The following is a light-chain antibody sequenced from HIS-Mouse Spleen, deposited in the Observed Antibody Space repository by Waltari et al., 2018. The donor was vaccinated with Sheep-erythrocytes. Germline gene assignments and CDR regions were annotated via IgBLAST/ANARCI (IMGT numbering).Light chain of an antibody. V-gene: IGLV2-8*01. CDR1: SSDVGGSNS. J-gene: IGLJ3*02. CDR3: SSYAGSNNWV. CDR2: EVS. Sequence: QSALTQPPSASGSPGQSVTLSCTGHSSDVGGSNSVPGFQQHPGKAPKLLIYEVSKRPSWVPDRFSGAKSGNTASLTVSGLQAEDEADYYCSSYAGSNNWVFGGGTKLTVL.